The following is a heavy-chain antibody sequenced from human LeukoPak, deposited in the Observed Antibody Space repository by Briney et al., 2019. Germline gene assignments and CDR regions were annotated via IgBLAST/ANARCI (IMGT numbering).Heavy chain of an antibody. V-gene: IGHV1-24*01. CDR1: GYTLTELS. J-gene: IGHJ6*03. CDR3: ATEERGYSYGYYYYYYMDV. Sequence: LGASVKVSCKVSGYTLTELSMHWVRQAPGKGLEWMGGFDPEDGETIYAQKFQGRVTMTEDTPTDTAYMELSSLRSEDTAVYYCATEERGYSYGYYYYYYMDVWGKGTTVTVSS. CDR2: FDPEDGET. D-gene: IGHD5-18*01.